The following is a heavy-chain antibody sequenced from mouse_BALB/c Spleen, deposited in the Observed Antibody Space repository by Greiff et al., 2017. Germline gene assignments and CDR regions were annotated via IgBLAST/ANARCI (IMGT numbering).Heavy chain of an antibody. D-gene: IGHD4-1*01. V-gene: IGHV1-14*01. Sequence: EVQLQQSGPELVKPGASVKMSCKASGYTFTSYVMHWVKQKPGQGLEWIGYINPYNDGTKYNEKFKDKATLTSDKSSSTAYMELSSLTSEDSAVYYCARSLTGTGFAYWGQGTLVTVSA. CDR3: ARSLTGTGFAY. CDR2: INPYNDGT. CDR1: GYTFTSYV. J-gene: IGHJ3*01.